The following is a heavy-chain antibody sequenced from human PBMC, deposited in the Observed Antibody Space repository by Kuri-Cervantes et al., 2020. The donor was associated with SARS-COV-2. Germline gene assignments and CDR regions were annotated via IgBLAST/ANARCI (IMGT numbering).Heavy chain of an antibody. J-gene: IGHJ3*02. D-gene: IGHD4-23*01. CDR1: GYSFTSYW. CDR3: ATLYSGGNDAFDI. Sequence: GGSLRLSCKGSGYSFTSYWIGWVRQMPGKGLEWMGIIYPGDPDTRYSPSFQGQVTISADKSISTAYLQWSSLKASDTAMYYCATLYSGGNDAFDIWGQGTMVTVSS. CDR2: IYPGDPDT. V-gene: IGHV5-51*01.